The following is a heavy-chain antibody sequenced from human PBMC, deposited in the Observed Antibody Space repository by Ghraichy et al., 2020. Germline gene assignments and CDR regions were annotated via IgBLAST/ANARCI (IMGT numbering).Heavy chain of an antibody. CDR3: ARLRMDWYGESTFYYYGIDV. CDR2: VFYSGTS. J-gene: IGHJ6*02. V-gene: IGHV4-39*01. CDR1: GGSISGSIHY. D-gene: IGHD3-10*01. Sequence: SETLSLTCTVSGGSISGSIHYWTWVRQSPGKGLEWIATVFYSGTSYYNPSLESRVAISVDTSGNQFFLRVRSATAADTAVYYCARLRMDWYGESTFYYYGIDVWGQGTTVTVSS.